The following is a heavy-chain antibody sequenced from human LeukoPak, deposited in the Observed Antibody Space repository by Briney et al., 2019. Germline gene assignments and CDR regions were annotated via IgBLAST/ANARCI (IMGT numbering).Heavy chain of an antibody. Sequence: ASVKVSCKTSGYPLTTYEINWVRQAAGQGLEWMGWVHPNTGNTAYAQRFQGRVTMTRDTSISTAYMELSRLRSDDTAVYYCARSGGAYGDYGGDYWGQGTLVTVSS. CDR2: VHPNTGNT. CDR3: ARSGGAYGDYGGDY. J-gene: IGHJ4*02. V-gene: IGHV1-8*01. D-gene: IGHD4-17*01. CDR1: GYPLTTYE.